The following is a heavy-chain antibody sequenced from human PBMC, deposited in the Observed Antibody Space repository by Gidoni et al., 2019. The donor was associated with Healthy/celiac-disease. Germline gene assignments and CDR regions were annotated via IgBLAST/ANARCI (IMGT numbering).Heavy chain of an antibody. V-gene: IGHV3-21*01. CDR3: ARADPWGGYCSGGSCYGYGMDV. Sequence: EVQLVESGVGLVKPGGSLRLSCAASGFTFSSSRLNWVRQAPGKGLEWVSSISSSSSYIYYADSVKGRFTISRDNAKNSLYLQMNSLRAEDTAVYYCARADPWGGYCSGGSCYGYGMDVWGQGTTVTVSS. CDR1: GFTFSSSR. D-gene: IGHD2-15*01. CDR2: ISSSSSYI. J-gene: IGHJ6*02.